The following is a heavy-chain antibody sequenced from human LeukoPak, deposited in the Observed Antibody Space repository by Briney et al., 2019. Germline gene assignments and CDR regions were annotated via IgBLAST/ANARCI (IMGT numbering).Heavy chain of an antibody. J-gene: IGHJ5*02. CDR1: GYTFTSYY. D-gene: IGHD1-26*01. V-gene: IGHV1-46*01. CDR2: INPSGGST. CDR3: ARDNSVGETAWWFDP. Sequence: GASVKVSCKASGYTFTSYYMHWVRQAPGQGLEWMGIINPSGGSTSYAQKFQGRVTMTRDTSTSTVYMELSSLRSDDTAVYYCARDNSVGETAWWFDPWGQGTLVTVSS.